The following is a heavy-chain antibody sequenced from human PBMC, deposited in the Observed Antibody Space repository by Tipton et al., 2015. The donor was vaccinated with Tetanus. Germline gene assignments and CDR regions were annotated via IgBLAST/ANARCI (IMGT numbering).Heavy chain of an antibody. J-gene: IGHJ3*02. CDR3: ARGLPGGYCSGGSCRDDAFDI. CDR1: GYTFTSYD. Sequence: QSGAEVKKPGASVKVSCKASGYTFTSYDINWVRQATGQGLEWMGWMNPNSGNTGYAQKFQGRVTMTRNTSISTAYMELSSLRSEDTAVYYCARGLPGGYCSGGSCRDDAFDIWGQGTMVPVSS. V-gene: IGHV1-8*01. CDR2: MNPNSGNT. D-gene: IGHD2-15*01.